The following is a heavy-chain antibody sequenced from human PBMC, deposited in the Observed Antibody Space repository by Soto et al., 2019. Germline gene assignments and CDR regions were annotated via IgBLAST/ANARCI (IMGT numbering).Heavy chain of an antibody. Sequence: VGSLRLSCAASGFTFSSYEMNWVRQAPGKGLEWVSYISSSGSTIYYADSVKGRFTISRDNAKNSLYLQMNSLRAEDTAVYYCATNDPKGDWFDPWGQGTLVTVSS. CDR1: GFTFSSYE. CDR2: ISSSGSTI. V-gene: IGHV3-48*03. J-gene: IGHJ5*02. CDR3: ATNDPKGDWFDP.